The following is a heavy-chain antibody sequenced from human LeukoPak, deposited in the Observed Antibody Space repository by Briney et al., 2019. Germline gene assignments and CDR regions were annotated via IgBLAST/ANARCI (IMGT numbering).Heavy chain of an antibody. CDR2: IYHTGTT. CDR3: ARGSQTATVPLDI. V-gene: IGHV4-59*01. CDR1: GDSIGTYY. J-gene: IGHJ3*02. Sequence: SETLSLTCTVSGDSIGTYYWNWIRQPPGKTLEWIGYIYHTGTTNYYPSLKSRATISVETSKNQLSLRLNSVTAADTAVYYCARGSQTATVPLDIWGQGTVVTVSS. D-gene: IGHD5-18*01.